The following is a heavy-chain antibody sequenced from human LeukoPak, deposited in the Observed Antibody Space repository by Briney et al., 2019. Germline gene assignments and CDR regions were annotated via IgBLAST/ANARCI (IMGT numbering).Heavy chain of an antibody. J-gene: IGHJ4*02. Sequence: PSETLSLTCTVSGGSINSYYWSWIRQPPGKGLEWIGYIYSSGSTNYNPSLKSRVAISIDTSKNQFSLKLSSVTAADTAVYYCAGRFLEWLLDYWGQGTLVTVSS. D-gene: IGHD3-3*01. CDR3: AGRFLEWLLDY. V-gene: IGHV4-59*01. CDR1: GGSINSYY. CDR2: IYSSGST.